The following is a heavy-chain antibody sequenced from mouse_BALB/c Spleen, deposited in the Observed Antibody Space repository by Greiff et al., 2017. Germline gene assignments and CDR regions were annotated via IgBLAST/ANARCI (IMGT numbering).Heavy chain of an antibody. D-gene: IGHD1-1*01. CDR3: TRGGYYYGSSYWYFDV. J-gene: IGHJ1*01. CDR2: INPSNGGT. CDR1: GYTFTSYY. V-gene: IGHV1S81*02. Sequence: VQLQQPGAELVKPGASVKLSCKASGYTFTSYYMYWVKQRPGQGLEWIGGINPSNGGTNFNEKFKSKATLTVDKSSSTAYMQLSSLTSEDSAVYYCTRGGYYYGSSYWYFDVWGAGTTVTVSS.